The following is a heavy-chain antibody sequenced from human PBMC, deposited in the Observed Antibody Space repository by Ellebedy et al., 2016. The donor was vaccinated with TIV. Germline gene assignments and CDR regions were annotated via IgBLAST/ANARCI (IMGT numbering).Heavy chain of an antibody. V-gene: IGHV3-15*01. CDR2: IKSKTDGGTT. CDR1: GFTFSNAW. J-gene: IGHJ4*02. CDR3: TFRTTVTNDY. D-gene: IGHD4-17*01. Sequence: PGGSLRLSCAGSGFTFSNAWMSWVRQAPGKGLEWVGRIKSKTDGGTTDYAAPVKGRFTISRDDSRSTLYLQMNSLKTEDTAVYYCTFRTTVTNDYWGQGTLVTVSS.